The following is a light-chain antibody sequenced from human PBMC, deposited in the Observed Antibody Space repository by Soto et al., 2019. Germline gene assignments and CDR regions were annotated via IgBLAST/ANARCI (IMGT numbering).Light chain of an antibody. J-gene: IGKJ5*01. CDR2: WAS. CDR1: QSVLYSSTGRNY. CDR3: QQHHSTPLT. Sequence: DIVMTQSPDSLALSLGERATINCKSSQSVLYSSTGRNYLVWYQQKAGQPPKLLIYWASTRESGVPDRFSGSGSGTDFTLTISNLQAEGVAVYYCQQHHSTPLTFGQGTRLEIK. V-gene: IGKV4-1*01.